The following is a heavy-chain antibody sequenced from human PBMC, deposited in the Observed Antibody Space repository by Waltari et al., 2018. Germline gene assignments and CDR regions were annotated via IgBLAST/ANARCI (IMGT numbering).Heavy chain of an antibody. J-gene: IGHJ3*02. CDR3: ARETYYDRSGYFRLGAFDI. D-gene: IGHD3-22*01. Sequence: VQLVESGGGLIQPGGSLRLSCAASGFTVGRNYMSWVRQAPGKGLEWVSLIYSGGSTIYADSVKGRFTISRDDSKNTLYLQMNSLRAEDTAVYYCARETYYDRSGYFRLGAFDIWGQGTVVTVSS. CDR1: GFTVGRNY. CDR2: IYSGGST. V-gene: IGHV3-53*01.